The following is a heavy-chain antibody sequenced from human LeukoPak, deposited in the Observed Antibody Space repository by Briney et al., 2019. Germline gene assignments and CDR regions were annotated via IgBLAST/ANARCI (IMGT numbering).Heavy chain of an antibody. CDR1: GGSISSNNYY. CDR3: ARVRRGVFIDY. J-gene: IGHJ4*02. V-gene: IGHV4-39*07. Sequence: PSETLSLTCTVSGGSISSNNYYWGWIRQPPGKGLEWIGNIYTSGSTYYSPSLKSRVIISLDTSENQFSLTLSSVTAADTAVYYCARVRRGVFIDYWGQGTLVTVSS. CDR2: IYTSGST.